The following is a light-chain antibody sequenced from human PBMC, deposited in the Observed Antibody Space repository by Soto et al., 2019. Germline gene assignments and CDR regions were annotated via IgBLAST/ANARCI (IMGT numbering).Light chain of an antibody. CDR2: GAS. CDR3: QHDGNSTWT. Sequence: EIVLTQSPGTLSLSPGERATLSFRACQSVSSSYLARYQQKPGQAPRLLISGASTRATGIPDRFSGSGCGTGFNPANSRPEPKYVAVYDCQHDGNSTWTLAQGTKVESK. V-gene: IGKV3-20*01. CDR1: QSVSSSY. J-gene: IGKJ1*01.